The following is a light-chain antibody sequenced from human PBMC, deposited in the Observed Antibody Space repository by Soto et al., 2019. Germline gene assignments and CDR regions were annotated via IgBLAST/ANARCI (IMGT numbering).Light chain of an antibody. Sequence: DIKMTQSPSTLSASVGDRVTITCRASQSISSWLAWDQQKPGKAPKLLIHDASNLETGVPSRFSGSGSGTDFSFTISRLQAEDIATYYCQQYDNLPLTFGGGTKVEI. CDR1: QSISSW. CDR3: QQYDNLPLT. J-gene: IGKJ4*01. V-gene: IGKV1-33*01. CDR2: DAS.